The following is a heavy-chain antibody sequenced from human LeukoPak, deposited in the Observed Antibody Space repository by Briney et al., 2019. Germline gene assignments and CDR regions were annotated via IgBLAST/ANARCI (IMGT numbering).Heavy chain of an antibody. V-gene: IGHV4-39*07. CDR3: ARTAVTQDYYYYYYMDV. CDR2: FYYSGST. D-gene: IGHD4-23*01. J-gene: IGHJ6*03. CDR1: GGSISSSSYY. Sequence: SETLSLTCTVSGGSISSSSYYWGWIRQPPGKGLEWIGSFYYSGSTYYNPSLKSRVTISVDTSKNQFSLKLSSVTAADTAVYYCARTAVTQDYYYYYYMDVWGKGTTVTVSS.